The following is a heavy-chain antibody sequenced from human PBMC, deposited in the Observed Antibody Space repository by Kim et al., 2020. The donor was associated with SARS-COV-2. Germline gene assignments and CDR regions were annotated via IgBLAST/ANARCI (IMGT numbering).Heavy chain of an antibody. CDR3: ARGGARGVETI. J-gene: IGHJ4*02. CDR1: GGSISSYY. D-gene: IGHD1-1*01. Sequence: SETLSLTCTVSGGSISSYYWSWIRQPPGKGLEWIGYIYYSGSTNYNPSLKSRVTISVDTSKNQFSLKLSSVTAADTAVYYCARGGARGVETIWGQGTLVTVSS. CDR2: IYYSGST. V-gene: IGHV4-59*13.